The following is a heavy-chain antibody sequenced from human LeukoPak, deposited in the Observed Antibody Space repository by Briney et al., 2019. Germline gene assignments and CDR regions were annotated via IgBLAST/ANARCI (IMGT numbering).Heavy chain of an antibody. CDR2: IYYSGST. J-gene: IGHJ4*02. D-gene: IGHD2-15*01. V-gene: IGHV4-39*01. Sequence: SETLSLTCTVSGGSISSSSYYWGWIRQPPGKGLEWIGSIYYSGSTYYNPSLKSRVPISLDTSKNQFSLKLSSVTAADTAVYYCASHGGYCSGGSCYAIDYWGQGTLVTVSS. CDR1: GGSISSSSYY. CDR3: ASHGGYCSGGSCYAIDY.